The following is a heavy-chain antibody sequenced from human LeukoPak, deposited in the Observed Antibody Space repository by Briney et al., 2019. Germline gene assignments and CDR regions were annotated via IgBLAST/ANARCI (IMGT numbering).Heavy chain of an antibody. CDR3: ASYDFWSGYYLSDDAFDI. Sequence: SETLSLTCTVSGGSISSSSYYWGWIRQPPGKGLEWIGSIYYSGSTYYNPSLKSRVTISVDTSKNQFSLKLSSVTAADTAVYYCASYDFWSGYYLSDDAFDIWGQGTMVTVSS. CDR2: IYYSGST. CDR1: GGSISSSSYY. D-gene: IGHD3-3*01. V-gene: IGHV4-39*01. J-gene: IGHJ3*02.